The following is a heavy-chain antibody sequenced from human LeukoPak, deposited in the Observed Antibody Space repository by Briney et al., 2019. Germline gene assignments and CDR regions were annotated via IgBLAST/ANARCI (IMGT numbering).Heavy chain of an antibody. J-gene: IGHJ5*02. CDR2: ISVNNGNT. Sequence: GASVKVSCKASNYTFTSYGIGWVRQAPGQGLECMGWISVNNGNTKYAQKFQGRVTMTTDISTTTAYMELRSLRSDDTAIYYCARRLYWFDPWGQGTLVTVSS. CDR3: ARRLYWFDP. CDR1: NYTFTSYG. V-gene: IGHV1-18*01.